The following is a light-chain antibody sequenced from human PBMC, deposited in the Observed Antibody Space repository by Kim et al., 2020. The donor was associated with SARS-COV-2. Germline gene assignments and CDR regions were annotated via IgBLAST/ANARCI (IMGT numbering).Light chain of an antibody. Sequence: PGQSVTISRTGTSSDVGGYNYVSWYQQHPGKAPKLMIYDVSKRPSGVPDRFSGSKSGNTASLTVSGLQAEDEADYYCCSYAGSLAVFGGGTQLTVL. CDR2: DVS. CDR3: CSYAGSLAV. CDR1: SSDVGGYNY. V-gene: IGLV2-11*01. J-gene: IGLJ2*01.